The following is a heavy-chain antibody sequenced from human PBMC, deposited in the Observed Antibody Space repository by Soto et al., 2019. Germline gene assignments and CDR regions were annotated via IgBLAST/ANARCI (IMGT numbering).Heavy chain of an antibody. CDR3: ARSLGDIVVERPYYYYMDV. Sequence: VQLVESGGGLVKPGGSLRLSCAASGFTFSSYSMNWVRQAPGKGLEWVSSISSSSSYIYYADSVKGRFTISRDNAKNSLYLQMNSLRAEDTAVYYCARSLGDIVVERPYYYYMDVWGKGTTVTVSS. D-gene: IGHD2-2*01. J-gene: IGHJ6*03. V-gene: IGHV3-21*01. CDR2: ISSSSSYI. CDR1: GFTFSSYS.